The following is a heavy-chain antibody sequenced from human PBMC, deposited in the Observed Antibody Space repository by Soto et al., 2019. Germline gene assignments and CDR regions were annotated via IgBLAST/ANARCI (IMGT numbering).Heavy chain of an antibody. D-gene: IGHD3-3*01. CDR2: INAGNGNA. Sequence: ASVKGSCKASGYTFTSYAMHWVRQAPGQRLEWMGWINAGNGNAKYSQKFQGRVTITRDTSASTAYMELSSLRAEDTAVYYCARDLSHYDFWSGYYPGYDYYGMDVWGQGTTVTVSS. CDR3: ARDLSHYDFWSGYYPGYDYYGMDV. J-gene: IGHJ6*02. CDR1: GYTFTSYA. V-gene: IGHV1-3*01.